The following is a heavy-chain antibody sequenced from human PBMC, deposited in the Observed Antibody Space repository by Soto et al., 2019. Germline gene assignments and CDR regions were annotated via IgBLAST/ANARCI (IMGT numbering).Heavy chain of an antibody. V-gene: IGHV4-39*01. D-gene: IGHD3-10*01. CDR1: GGSISSSSYY. Sequence: QMQLQESGPGLVQPSATLSLTCTVSGGSISSSSYYWGWIRQPPGKGLEWIGRSYDSGSTYYNPSLKSRVTISVDTSKNQFSLKLSSVTAADTAVYYCARTRGEEDYWGQGTLVTVSS. CDR2: SYDSGST. CDR3: ARTRGEEDY. J-gene: IGHJ4*02.